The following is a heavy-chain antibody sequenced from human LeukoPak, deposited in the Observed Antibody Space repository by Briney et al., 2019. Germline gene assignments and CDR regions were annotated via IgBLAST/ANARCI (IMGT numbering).Heavy chain of an antibody. D-gene: IGHD2-15*01. J-gene: IGHJ4*02. V-gene: IGHV3-30*02. CDR3: AKDEGGGSCCSNFDY. CDR1: GFTFSSYG. CDR2: LRYDGSNK. Sequence: GGSLRLSCAASGFTFSSYGMHWVRQAPGKGLEWVAFLRYDGSNKYYADSVKGRFTISRDNSKNTLYLQMNSLRAEDTAVYYCAKDEGGGSCCSNFDYWGQGTLVTVSS.